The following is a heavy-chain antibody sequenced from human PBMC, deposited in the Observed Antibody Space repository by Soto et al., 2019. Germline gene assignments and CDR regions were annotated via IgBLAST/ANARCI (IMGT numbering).Heavy chain of an antibody. CDR2: LSYDGHNE. Sequence: QVQLVESGGAVVQPGTSLRLSCAASGVAFSTYGVHWVRQAPEKGLEWVAILSYDGHNEYYTDSVKGRFTISRDTSRNTLYLQMARLRADDTAMYYGAKDRGFGEYLFDSWGQGTLVTVSS. V-gene: IGHV3-30*18. J-gene: IGHJ4*02. CDR3: AKDRGFGEYLFDS. D-gene: IGHD3-10*01. CDR1: GVAFSTYG.